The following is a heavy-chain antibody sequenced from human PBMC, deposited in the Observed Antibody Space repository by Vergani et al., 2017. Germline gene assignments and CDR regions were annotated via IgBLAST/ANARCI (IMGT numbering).Heavy chain of an antibody. CDR1: GGSFSGYY. Sequence: QVQLQQWGAGLLKPSETLSLTCAAYGGSFSGYYWSWIRQPPGKGLEWIGEINHSGSTNYNPSLKSRVTISVDTSKNQFSLKLSSVTAADTAVYYCARNGSYVDPTNYWGQGTLVTVSS. CDR2: INHSGST. D-gene: IGHD1-26*01. CDR3: ARNGSYVDPTNY. V-gene: IGHV4-34*01. J-gene: IGHJ4*02.